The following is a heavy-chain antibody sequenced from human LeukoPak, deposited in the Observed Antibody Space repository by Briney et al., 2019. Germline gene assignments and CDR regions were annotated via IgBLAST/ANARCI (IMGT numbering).Heavy chain of an antibody. CDR3: ASGVEYQLLQGNWFDP. Sequence: SVKVSCKASGGTFSSYAISWVRQAPGQGLEWMGGIIPIFGTANYAQKFQGRVTITADESTSTAYMELSRLRSEDTAVYYCASGVEYQLLQGNWFDPWGQGTLVTVSS. D-gene: IGHD2-2*01. CDR1: GGTFSSYA. J-gene: IGHJ5*02. V-gene: IGHV1-69*13. CDR2: IIPIFGTA.